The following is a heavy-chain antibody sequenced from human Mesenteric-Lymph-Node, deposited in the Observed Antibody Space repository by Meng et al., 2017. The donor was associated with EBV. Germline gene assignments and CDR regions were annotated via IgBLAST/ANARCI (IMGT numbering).Heavy chain of an antibody. V-gene: IGHV4-59*01. Sequence: QVRLSQARPGLLRPTHRPSLTCTFSGRPINPYYWCSIRKPPGKGPECIGYSHSSPSTKYTPSLKSRVSISVNTSENQFTLNLTYVTAAETAVYYCASSPPTLQTNYNWFDPWGQGTLVTVSS. CDR1: GRPINPYY. D-gene: IGHD4-11*01. CDR2: SHSSPST. J-gene: IGHJ5*02. CDR3: ASSPPTLQTNYNWFDP.